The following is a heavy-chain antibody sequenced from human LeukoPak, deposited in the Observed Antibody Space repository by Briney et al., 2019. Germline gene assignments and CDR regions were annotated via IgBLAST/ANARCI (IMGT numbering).Heavy chain of an antibody. V-gene: IGHV1-18*01. D-gene: IGHD3-22*01. CDR1: GYTFTSYG. Sequence: ASVKVSCKASGYTFTSYGISWVRQAPGQGLEWMGWISAYYGNTNYAQKLQGRVTMTTDTSTSTAYMELRSLRSDDTAVYYCARTTGYYSDTSGYYPYYFDYWGQGTLVTVSS. CDR3: ARTTGYYSDTSGYYPYYFDY. J-gene: IGHJ4*02. CDR2: ISAYYGNT.